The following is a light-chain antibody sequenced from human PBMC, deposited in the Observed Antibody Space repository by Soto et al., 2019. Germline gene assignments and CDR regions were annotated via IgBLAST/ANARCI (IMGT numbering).Light chain of an antibody. CDR1: QSVRSK. V-gene: IGKV3-15*01. CDR3: QQYNNWPPIT. J-gene: IGKJ5*01. CDR2: DAS. Sequence: EIVMTQSPGTLSVSPGERATLSCRASQSVRSKLAWYQQKPGQAPRLLIYDASTRGTGIPARFSGSGSGTEFTLTISSLQSEDFAVYYCQQYNNWPPITFGQGTRLEIK.